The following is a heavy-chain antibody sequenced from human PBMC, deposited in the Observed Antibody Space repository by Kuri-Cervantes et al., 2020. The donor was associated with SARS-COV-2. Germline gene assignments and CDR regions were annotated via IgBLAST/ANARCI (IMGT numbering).Heavy chain of an antibody. CDR2: ISNSGIT. J-gene: IGHJ4*02. D-gene: IGHD3-16*02. CDR1: GGSISSYH. Sequence: GSLRLSCTVSGGSISSYHWTWIRQPPTKGPEWIGSISNSGITKYNPSLKSRVTISLDTSSHLSLRLNSVTAADTAIYYCAAYRGAVGRPFVVAYYFDYWGQGTLVTVSS. V-gene: IGHV4-4*08. CDR3: AAYRGAVGRPFVVAYYFDY.